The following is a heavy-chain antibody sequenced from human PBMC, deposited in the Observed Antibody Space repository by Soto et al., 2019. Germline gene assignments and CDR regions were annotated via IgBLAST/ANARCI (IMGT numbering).Heavy chain of an antibody. CDR1: GGSISSGTYY. Sequence: QVQLQESGPGLVKPSQTLSLTCIVSGGSISSGTYYWSWIRQHPGKGLEWIGYNHYSGSTYYNPSLTSRVTLPVDTSKIQCSLKLSSVTAADTAVYYCARGSASDSVDYWGQGTLVTVSS. V-gene: IGHV4-31*03. CDR2: NHYSGST. D-gene: IGHD2-21*02. J-gene: IGHJ4*02. CDR3: ARGSASDSVDY.